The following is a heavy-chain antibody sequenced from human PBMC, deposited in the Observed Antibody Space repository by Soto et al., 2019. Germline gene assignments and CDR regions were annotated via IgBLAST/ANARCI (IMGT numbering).Heavy chain of an antibody. D-gene: IGHD3-22*01. V-gene: IGHV3-9*01. J-gene: IGHJ4*02. CDR2: LTWNGEVL. Sequence: GGSLRLSCVASGFTFDDYAIHWVRQTPGKGLEWVSGLTWNGEVLGYADSVKGRFTISRDNAKNSLYLEMNSLRPEDTALYYCVKDSESSGYLTHLDYWGQGALVTVSS. CDR3: VKDSESSGYLTHLDY. CDR1: GFTFDDYA.